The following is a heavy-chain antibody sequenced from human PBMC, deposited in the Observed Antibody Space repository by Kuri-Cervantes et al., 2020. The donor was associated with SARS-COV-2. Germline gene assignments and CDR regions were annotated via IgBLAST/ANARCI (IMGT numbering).Heavy chain of an antibody. V-gene: IGHV1-2*04. Sequence: ASVKVSCKASGYTFTDYYMHWVRQAPGQGLEWMGWINPNSGGTNSAQKFQGWVIMTRDTSISTAYMELSRLRSDDTAVYYCARSTAFRRLVVISQGGAFDIWGQGTMVTVSS. CDR2: INPNSGGT. CDR3: ARSTAFRRLVVISQGGAFDI. D-gene: IGHD3-22*01. J-gene: IGHJ3*02. CDR1: GYTFTDYY.